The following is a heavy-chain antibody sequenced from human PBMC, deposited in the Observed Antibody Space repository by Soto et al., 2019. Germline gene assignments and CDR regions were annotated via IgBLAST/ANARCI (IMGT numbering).Heavy chain of an antibody. Sequence: EVQLVESGGGFVQPGESLRLSCAASGFTFSLSAMSWVRQAPGRGLEWVSSISGGGSSTDYAESVKGRFTISRDNSKNTVHLQMNSLRAEDTAVYYCAGGPEYDILTGCDFWGLGALVTVSS. J-gene: IGHJ4*02. CDR1: GFTFSLSA. CDR3: AGGPEYDILTGCDF. D-gene: IGHD3-9*01. V-gene: IGHV3-23*04. CDR2: ISGGGSST.